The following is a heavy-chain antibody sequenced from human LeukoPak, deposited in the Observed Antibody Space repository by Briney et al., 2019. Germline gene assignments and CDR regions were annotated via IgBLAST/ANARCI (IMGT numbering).Heavy chain of an antibody. J-gene: IGHJ4*02. CDR3: AKNPYQWLVHFDY. V-gene: IGHV3-48*04. CDR2: ISRDSGTT. Sequence: PGGSLRLSCATSGFTFSAYPMTWVRQAPGKGLEWVSYISRDSGTTYYADSVRGRFTISRDNAKNSLYLQMNSLRAEDTAVYYCAKNPYQWLVHFDYWGQGTLVTVSS. CDR1: GFTFSAYP. D-gene: IGHD6-19*01.